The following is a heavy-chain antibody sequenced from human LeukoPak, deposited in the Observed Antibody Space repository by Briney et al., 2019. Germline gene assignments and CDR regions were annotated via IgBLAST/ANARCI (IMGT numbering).Heavy chain of an antibody. Sequence: SETLSLTCTVSGDSISSYYWSWIRQPAGKGLEWIGRIYTSGSTNYNPSLKSRVTMSVDTSKNQFSLKLSSVTAADTAVYYCARGDFWSGYKGFLYMDVWGKGTTVTVSS. D-gene: IGHD3-3*01. CDR2: IYTSGST. CDR3: ARGDFWSGYKGFLYMDV. V-gene: IGHV4-4*07. CDR1: GDSISSYY. J-gene: IGHJ6*03.